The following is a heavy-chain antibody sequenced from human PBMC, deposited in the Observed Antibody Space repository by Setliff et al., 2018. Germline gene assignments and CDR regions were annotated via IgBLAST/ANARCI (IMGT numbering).Heavy chain of an antibody. D-gene: IGHD5-18*01. CDR1: GGSMTDFF. J-gene: IGHJ4*02. CDR2: IYTKGST. Sequence: SETLSLTCSVTGGSMTDFFRNWIRQPPGKGLEWIGYIYTKGSTNYSPSLKSRVTISVDTSKNQFSLKLSSVTAADTAVYYCARGPQRGYSYGYIDYWGQGTLVTVSS. V-gene: IGHV4-4*08. CDR3: ARGPQRGYSYGYIDY.